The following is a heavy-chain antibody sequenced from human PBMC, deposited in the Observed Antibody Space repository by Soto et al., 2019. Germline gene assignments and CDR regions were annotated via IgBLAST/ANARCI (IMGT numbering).Heavy chain of an antibody. D-gene: IGHD4-17*01. V-gene: IGHV3-30-3*01. CDR3: ARGMTTVVIPYFQH. CDR2: ISYDGSNK. J-gene: IGHJ1*01. CDR1: GFTFSSYA. Sequence: VGSLRLSCAASGFTFSSYAMHWVRQAPGKGLEWVAVISYDGSNKYYADSVKGRFTISRDNSKNTLYLQMNSLRAEDTAVYYCARGMTTVVIPYFQHWGQGTLVTVS.